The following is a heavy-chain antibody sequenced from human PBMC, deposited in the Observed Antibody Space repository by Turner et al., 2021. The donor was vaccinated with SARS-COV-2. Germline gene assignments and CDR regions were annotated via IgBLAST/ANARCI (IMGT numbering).Heavy chain of an antibody. J-gene: IGHJ6*02. V-gene: IGHV3-48*01. Sequence: EVQLVESGGGLVQPGGSVRLSCAASGFTFSNYSMNWVRQAPGKGLEWGSYISSSSSTIYYADSVKGRFTISRDNAKNSLYLQMNSLRAEDTAVYYCARERGYSYGPYYYGMDVWGQGTTVTVSS. CDR1: GFTFSNYS. D-gene: IGHD5-18*01. CDR2: ISSSSSTI. CDR3: ARERGYSYGPYYYGMDV.